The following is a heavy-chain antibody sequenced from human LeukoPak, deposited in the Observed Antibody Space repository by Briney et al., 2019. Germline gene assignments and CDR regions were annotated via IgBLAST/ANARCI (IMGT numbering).Heavy chain of an antibody. CDR1: GGSISSYY. Sequence: KTSETLPLTCTVSGGSISSYYWSWIRQPPGKGLEWIGYIYYSGSTNYNPSLKSRVTISVDTSKNQFSLKLSSVTAADTAVYYCATSSGSHRAFQHWGQGTLVTVSS. J-gene: IGHJ1*01. CDR3: ATSSGSHRAFQH. V-gene: IGHV4-59*08. D-gene: IGHD1-26*01. CDR2: IYYSGST.